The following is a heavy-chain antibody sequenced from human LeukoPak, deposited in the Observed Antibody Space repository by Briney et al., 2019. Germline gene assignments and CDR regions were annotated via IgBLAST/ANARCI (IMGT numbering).Heavy chain of an antibody. CDR3: ARERRVVRGVPDY. D-gene: IGHD3-10*01. Sequence: ASVTVSYKASGYTFTSYYMHWVRQATGQGLEWMGWMNPNSGNTGYAQKLQGRVTMTRNTSISTAYMELSSLRSEDTAVYYCARERRVVRGVPDYWGQGTLVTVSS. CDR2: MNPNSGNT. V-gene: IGHV1-8*02. J-gene: IGHJ4*02. CDR1: GYTFTSYY.